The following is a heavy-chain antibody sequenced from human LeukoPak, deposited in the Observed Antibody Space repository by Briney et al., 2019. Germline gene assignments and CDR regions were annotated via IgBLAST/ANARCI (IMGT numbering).Heavy chain of an antibody. V-gene: IGHV3-48*02. J-gene: IGHJ4*02. CDR1: GFSVSNYN. CDR2: ISESGTAI. CDR3: ARGPLGWSDY. Sequence: GGSLRLSCAAAGFSVSNYNMNWVRQARGKGLEWVSFISESGTAIYYAESVKGRFTISRDIARNSVYLQMNSLRDEDTAMYYCARGPLGWSDYWGQGLLVTVSS. D-gene: IGHD1-26*01.